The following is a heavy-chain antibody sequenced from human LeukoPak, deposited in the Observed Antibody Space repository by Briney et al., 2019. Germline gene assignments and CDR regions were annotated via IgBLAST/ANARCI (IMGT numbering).Heavy chain of an antibody. CDR3: ARLDWNYYGMDV. V-gene: IGHV4-39*01. CDR1: GGSVSSGSYH. D-gene: IGHD3/OR15-3a*01. J-gene: IGHJ6*02. Sequence: SETLSLTCTVSGGSVSSGSYHWSWIRQPPGKGLEWIGYIYYSGSTYYNPSLKSRVTISVDTSKNQFSLKLSSVTAADTAVYYCARLDWNYYGMDVWGQGTTVTVSS. CDR2: IYYSGST.